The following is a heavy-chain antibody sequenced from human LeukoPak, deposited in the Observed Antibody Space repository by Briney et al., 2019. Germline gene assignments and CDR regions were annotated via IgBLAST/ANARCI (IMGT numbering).Heavy chain of an antibody. D-gene: IGHD2-2*01. V-gene: IGHV1-46*01. CDR2: INPSGGST. Sequence: ASVKVSCKASGYTFTSYHMHWVRQAPGQGLEWMGIINPSGGSTSYAQKFQGRVTMTRDTSTSTVYMELSSLRSEDTAVYYCARLGYCSSTSCSDLSVNWFDPWGQGTLVTVSS. J-gene: IGHJ5*02. CDR1: GYTFTSYH. CDR3: ARLGYCSSTSCSDLSVNWFDP.